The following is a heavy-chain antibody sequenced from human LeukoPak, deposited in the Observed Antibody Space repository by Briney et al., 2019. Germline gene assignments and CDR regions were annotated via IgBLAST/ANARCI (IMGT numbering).Heavy chain of an antibody. D-gene: IGHD3-22*01. J-gene: IGHJ4*02. CDR3: AKGGSAYYYDSSGYHADY. CDR1: GFTFSSYA. CDR2: ISGNGDGA. V-gene: IGHV3-23*01. Sequence: GGSLRLSCAASGFTFSSYAMSWVRQAPGKGLEWVSTISGNGDGAYYADSVKGRFTISRDNSKNTLYLQMNSLRAEDTAVYYCAKGGSAYYYDSSGYHADYWGQGTLVTVSS.